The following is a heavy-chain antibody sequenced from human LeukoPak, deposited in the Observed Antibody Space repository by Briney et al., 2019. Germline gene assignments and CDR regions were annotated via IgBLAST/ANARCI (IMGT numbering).Heavy chain of an antibody. CDR1: GGTFSSYA. V-gene: IGHV1-69*04. CDR2: IIPILGIA. Sequence: GASVKVSCKASGGTFSSYAISWVRQAPGQGLEWMGRIIPILGIANYAQKFQGRVTITADKSTSTACMELSSLRSEDTAVYYCARDPDTAMVTHDYWGQGTLVTVSS. CDR3: ARDPDTAMVTHDY. D-gene: IGHD5-18*01. J-gene: IGHJ4*02.